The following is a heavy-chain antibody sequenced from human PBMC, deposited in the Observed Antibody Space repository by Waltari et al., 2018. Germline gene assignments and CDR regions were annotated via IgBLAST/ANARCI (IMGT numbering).Heavy chain of an antibody. CDR1: GGSISSHY. J-gene: IGHJ4*02. CDR3: AREQYFDY. Sequence: QVQLQESGPGLVKPSETLSLTCTVSGGSISSHYWSWIRQPPGKGLEWIGYIYYSGSTNYNPSLKSRVTISVDTSKNQFSLKLSSVTAADTAVYYCAREQYFDYWGQGTLVTVSS. CDR2: IYYSGST. V-gene: IGHV4-59*11.